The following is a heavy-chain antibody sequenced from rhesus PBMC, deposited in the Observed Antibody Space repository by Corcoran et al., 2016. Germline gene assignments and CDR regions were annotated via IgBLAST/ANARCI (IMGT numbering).Heavy chain of an antibody. V-gene: IGHV3-16*02. CDR3: TRGGYYNIWTYNRFDV. J-gene: IGHJ5-1*01. Sequence: EVQLVESGGGLVQPGGSLRLSCAAAGFNFSNYWMSWVSRAAGKGRDGVGRIKNKADGGTAAYAESVKGRFTISRDDSKNTLYLQMNSLKTEDTAVYYCTRGGYYNIWTYNRFDVWGPGVLVTVSS. D-gene: IGHD3-3*01. CDR1: GFNFSNYW. CDR2: IKNKADGGTA.